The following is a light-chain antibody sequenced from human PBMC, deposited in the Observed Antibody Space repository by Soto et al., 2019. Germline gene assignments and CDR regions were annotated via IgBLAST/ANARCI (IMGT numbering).Light chain of an antibody. CDR3: QQYNSYWT. J-gene: IGKJ1*01. V-gene: IGKV1-5*03. CDR1: QSIIIW. CDR2: NAS. Sequence: DIQMTQSPSTLSASVGDRVTITCRASQSIIIWLAWYQQKPGKAPKLLIYNASSLESGVPSRFSGSGSGTEFTLTISSLQPDDFATYYCQQYNSYWTFGQGTQVESK.